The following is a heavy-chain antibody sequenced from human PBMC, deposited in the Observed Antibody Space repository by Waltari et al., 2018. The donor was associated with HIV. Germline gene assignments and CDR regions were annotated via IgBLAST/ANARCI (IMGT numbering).Heavy chain of an antibody. CDR3: TTDLPFRTIFGPWGGY. D-gene: IGHD3-3*01. Sequence: EVQLVESGGGLVKPGGSLRLSCAASGFTFSNAWMSWVRQAPGKGLEWVGRIKSKTDGGTTDYAAPVKGRFTISRDDSKNTLYLQMNSLKTEDTAVYYCTTDLPFRTIFGPWGGYWGQGTLVTVSS. V-gene: IGHV3-15*01. CDR2: IKSKTDGGTT. CDR1: GFTFSNAW. J-gene: IGHJ4*02.